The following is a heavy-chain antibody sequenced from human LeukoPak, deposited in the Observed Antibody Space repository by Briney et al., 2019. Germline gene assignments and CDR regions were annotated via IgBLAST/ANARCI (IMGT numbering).Heavy chain of an antibody. J-gene: IGHJ4*02. CDR2: IWYDGSNK. D-gene: IGHD1-1*01. CDR1: GFTFSSYG. CDR3: VTETGPYYFDY. Sequence: GGPLRLSCAASGFTFSSYGMHWVRQAPGKGLEWVAVIWYDGSNKYYADSVKGRFTISRDNSKNTLYLQMNSLRAEDTAVYYCVTETGPYYFDYWGQGTLVTVSS. V-gene: IGHV3-33*01.